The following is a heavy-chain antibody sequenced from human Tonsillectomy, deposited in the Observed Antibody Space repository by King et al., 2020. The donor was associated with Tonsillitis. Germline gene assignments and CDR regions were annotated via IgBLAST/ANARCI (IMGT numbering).Heavy chain of an antibody. D-gene: IGHD3-22*01. CDR1: GFTFSSYA. Sequence: VQLVESGGGVVQPGRSLRLSCAAAGFTFSSYAMHWVRQAPGKGLEWVAIISYDGSNKNYADSVKGRFTISRENSKNTLYLQMNSLRAEDTAVYYCARVGGTMVVRLVDYWGQGTLVTVSS. V-gene: IGHV3-30*01. CDR2: ISYDGSNK. J-gene: IGHJ4*02. CDR3: ARVGGTMVVRLVDY.